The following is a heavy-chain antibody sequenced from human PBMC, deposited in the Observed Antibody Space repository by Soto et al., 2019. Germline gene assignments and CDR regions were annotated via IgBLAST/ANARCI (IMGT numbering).Heavy chain of an antibody. CDR3: GRGRSGELVVFY. J-gene: IGHJ4*02. V-gene: IGHV1-2*02. CDR2: ISPKSGGT. CDR1: GYTFTGYY. D-gene: IGHD1-7*01. Sequence: QVQLVQSGAEVKESGASVKVSCKASGYTFTGYYIHWVRQAPGQGLEWVGEISPKSGGTRYAQKFQGRVTMTKDTSITTVYMQLSNQSPDDTAVYYCGRGRSGELVVFYWGQGTLVTVHS.